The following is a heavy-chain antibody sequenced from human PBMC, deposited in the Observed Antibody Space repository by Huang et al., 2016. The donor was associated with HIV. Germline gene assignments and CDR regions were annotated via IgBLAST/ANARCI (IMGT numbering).Heavy chain of an antibody. Sequence: EVQLVESGGGLVQPGGSLRLSCAASGFTFSSYWMSWVRQATGKGLEWVANIKQEGSEKYYVDSVKGRFTISRDNAKNSLYLQMNSLRAEDTAVYYCASNGYSSSWGDPFDIWGQGTMVTVSS. D-gene: IGHD6-13*01. CDR2: IKQEGSEK. V-gene: IGHV3-7*01. J-gene: IGHJ3*02. CDR3: ASNGYSSSWGDPFDI. CDR1: GFTFSSYW.